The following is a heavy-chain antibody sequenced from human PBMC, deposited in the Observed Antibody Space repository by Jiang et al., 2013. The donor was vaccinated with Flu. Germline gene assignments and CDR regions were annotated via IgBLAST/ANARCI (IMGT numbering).Heavy chain of an antibody. Sequence: GAEVKKPGESLKISCKGSGYSFTSYWIGWVRQMPGKGLEWMGIIYPGDSDTRYSPSFQGQVTISADKSISTAYLQWSSLKASDTAMYYCARGEVDDYGDYRYFDLWGRGTLVTVSS. CDR1: GYSFTSYW. V-gene: IGHV5-51*03. CDR3: ARGEVDDYGDYRYFDL. D-gene: IGHD4-17*01. J-gene: IGHJ2*01. CDR2: IYPGDSDT.